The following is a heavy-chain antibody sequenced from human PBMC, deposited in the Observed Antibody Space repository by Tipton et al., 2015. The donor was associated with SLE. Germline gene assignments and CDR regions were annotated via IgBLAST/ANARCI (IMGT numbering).Heavy chain of an antibody. CDR3: ARAKVEETTFKYFFNGLAV. J-gene: IGHJ6*02. D-gene: IGHD2/OR15-2a*01. CDR2: IDHSGST. Sequence: TLSLTCAVYGGSLNSGSFIAYYWSWLRQPPGKGLEWVGDIDHSGSTNYKPSLKSRLTISVDTSKNQFSLRLTSVTAADTAVHYCARAKVEETTFKYFFNGLAVWGRGTSVTVS. CDR1: GGSLNSGSFIAYY. V-gene: IGHV4-34*01.